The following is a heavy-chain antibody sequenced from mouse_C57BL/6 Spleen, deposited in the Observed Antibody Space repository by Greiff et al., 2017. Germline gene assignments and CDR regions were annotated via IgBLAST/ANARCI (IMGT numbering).Heavy chain of an antibody. CDR3: ASHYGSSYGGVWYFDV. V-gene: IGHV14-3*01. CDR1: GFNIKNTY. CDR2: IDPANGNT. J-gene: IGHJ1*03. Sequence: VQLKQSVAELVRPGASVKLSCTASGFNIKNTYMHWVKQRPEQGLEWIGRIDPANGNTKYAPKFQGKATITADTSSNTAYLQLSSLTAEDTAIYYCASHYGSSYGGVWYFDVWGTGTTVTVSS. D-gene: IGHD1-1*01.